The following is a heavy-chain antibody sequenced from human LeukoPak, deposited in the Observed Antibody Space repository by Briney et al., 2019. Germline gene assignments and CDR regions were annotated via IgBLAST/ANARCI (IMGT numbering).Heavy chain of an antibody. Sequence: PGGSLRLSCAASGFTVSSNYMSWVRQAPGKGLEWVSVIYSGGSTYYADSVKGRFTISRDNSKNTLYLQMNSLRAEDTAVYYCARELLPQVHYYYGMDVWGQGTTVTVSS. CDR3: ARELLPQVHYYYGMDV. J-gene: IGHJ6*02. D-gene: IGHD1-26*01. CDR2: IYSGGST. CDR1: GFTVSSNY. V-gene: IGHV3-66*02.